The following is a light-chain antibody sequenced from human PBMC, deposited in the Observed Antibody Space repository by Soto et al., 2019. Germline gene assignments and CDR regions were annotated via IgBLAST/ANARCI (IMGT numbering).Light chain of an antibody. J-gene: IGKJ5*01. Sequence: EVVLTQSPATLSVSPAARATLYCRTSQDVRISLAWYQQTPAQAPRLLIQGASTRATGLPVRFSGSGSWTACTLTITSLHPGDSAVYYCHQYHYWPPITVGQGTRLEIK. CDR1: QDVRIS. CDR2: GAS. V-gene: IGKV3-15*01. CDR3: HQYHYWPPIT.